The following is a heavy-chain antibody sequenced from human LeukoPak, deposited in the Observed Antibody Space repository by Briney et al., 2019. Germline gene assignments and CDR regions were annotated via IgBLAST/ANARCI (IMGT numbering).Heavy chain of an antibody. Sequence: GGSLRLSCAASGFTFGDYWMHWVRQAPGKRLVWVSRIISDGSSASYADSVKGRFTMSRDNAKNTLHLQMNSLRVEDTAVYYCVRDSNYHPDCWGQGTLVTVSS. J-gene: IGHJ4*02. CDR2: IISDGSSA. V-gene: IGHV3-74*01. CDR3: VRDSNYHPDC. CDR1: GFTFGDYW. D-gene: IGHD4-11*01.